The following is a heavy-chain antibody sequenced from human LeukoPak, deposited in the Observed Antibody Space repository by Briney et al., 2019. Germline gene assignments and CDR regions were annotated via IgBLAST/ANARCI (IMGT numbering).Heavy chain of an antibody. Sequence: SETLSLTCTVSGGSISSYYWSWIRQPPGKGLEWIGYIYYSGSTNYNPSLKSRVTISVDTSKNQFSLKLSSVTAADTAVYYCARGSSGWTGGAYFDYWGQGTLVTVSS. CDR2: IYYSGST. CDR1: GGSISSYY. J-gene: IGHJ4*02. D-gene: IGHD6-19*01. CDR3: ARGSSGWTGGAYFDY. V-gene: IGHV4-59*01.